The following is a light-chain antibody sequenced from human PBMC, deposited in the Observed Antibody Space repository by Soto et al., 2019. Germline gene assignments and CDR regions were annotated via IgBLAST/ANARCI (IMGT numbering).Light chain of an antibody. J-gene: IGKJ1*01. V-gene: IGKV3-15*01. CDR3: QQYNNWPLT. CDR1: QSVSSN. Sequence: EIVMTQSPATLSVSPGGRATLSCRAGQSVSSNLAWHHQKPGQAPRLLIYGASTRATGIPARFSGSGSGTEFTLTISSLQSEDFAVYYCQQYNNWPLTFGQGTKVDIK. CDR2: GAS.